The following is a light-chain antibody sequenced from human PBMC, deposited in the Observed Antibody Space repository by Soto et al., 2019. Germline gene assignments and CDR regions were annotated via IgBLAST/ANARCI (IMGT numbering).Light chain of an antibody. CDR2: DVS. V-gene: IGLV2-14*01. CDR1: SSDVGDYNY. CDR3: SSYTSSDPPYV. J-gene: IGLJ1*01. Sequence: QSALTQPASVSGSPGQSIAISCTGTSSDVGDYNYVSWYQQHPGKAPKLIIYDVSDRPSGVSSRFSGSKSCNTASLTISGLQPEDEADYYCSSYTSSDPPYVFGTGTKLTVL.